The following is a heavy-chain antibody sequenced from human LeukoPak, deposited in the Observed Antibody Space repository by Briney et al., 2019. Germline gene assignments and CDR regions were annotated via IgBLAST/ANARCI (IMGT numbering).Heavy chain of an antibody. Sequence: SETLSLTCTVSGGSINNYYWSWIRQPPGKGLEWIGYIYYSGSTNYNPSLKSRVTISVDTSKNQFSLKLSSVTAADTAVYYCARGAWDDILTPFDYWGQGTLVTVSS. V-gene: IGHV4-59*01. CDR1: GGSINNYY. CDR3: ARGAWDDILTPFDY. D-gene: IGHD3-9*01. J-gene: IGHJ4*02. CDR2: IYYSGST.